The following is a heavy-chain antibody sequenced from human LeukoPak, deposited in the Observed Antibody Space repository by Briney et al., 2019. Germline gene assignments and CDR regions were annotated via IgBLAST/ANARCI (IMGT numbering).Heavy chain of an antibody. Sequence: PSETLSLTCTVSGGSISSGGYYWSWIRQHPGKGLEWIGYIYYSGSTYYNPSLKSRVTISVDTSKNQFSLKLSSVTAADTAVYYCARSSEGDYWFDPWGQGTLVTVSS. CDR1: GGSISSGGYY. V-gene: IGHV4-31*03. CDR2: IYYSGST. CDR3: ARSSEGDYWFDP. J-gene: IGHJ5*02. D-gene: IGHD2-21*02.